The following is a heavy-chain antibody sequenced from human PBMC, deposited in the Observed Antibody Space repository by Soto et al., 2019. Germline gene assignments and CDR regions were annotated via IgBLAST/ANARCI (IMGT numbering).Heavy chain of an antibody. D-gene: IGHD6-19*01. V-gene: IGHV2-5*01. Sequence: SRPTLVNPTQTLTLTCTFSGFSLSTSGLGVGWIRQPPGKALEWLALIYWNDDKRYSPSLKARLTIPKDTSKNQVVLTMTNMDPVDTATYYCAHRPSGWYLFDYWGQGTLVTFYS. CDR3: AHRPSGWYLFDY. J-gene: IGHJ4*02. CDR1: GFSLSTSGLG. CDR2: IYWNDDK.